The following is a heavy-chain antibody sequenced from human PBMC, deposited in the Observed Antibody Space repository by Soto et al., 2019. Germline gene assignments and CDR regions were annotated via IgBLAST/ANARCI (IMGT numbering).Heavy chain of an antibody. Sequence: QVQLVESGGGVVQPGRSLRLSCAASGFTFSSYGMHWVRQAPGKGLEWVAVIWYDGSNKYYADSVKGRFTISRDNSKNTLYLQMNSLRAEDTAGYYCAREDDSSGYYSIDYWGQGTLVTVSS. CDR2: IWYDGSNK. D-gene: IGHD3-22*01. J-gene: IGHJ4*02. V-gene: IGHV3-33*01. CDR3: AREDDSSGYYSIDY. CDR1: GFTFSSYG.